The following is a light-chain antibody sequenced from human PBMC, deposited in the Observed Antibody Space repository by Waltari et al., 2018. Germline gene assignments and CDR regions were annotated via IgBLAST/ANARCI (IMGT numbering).Light chain of an antibody. CDR3: ALYTSRGV. CDR2: AVS. J-gene: IGLJ3*02. V-gene: IGLV2-14*03. Sequence: QSALTQPASVSGSPGQSITISCTGTSADVGHFDYVSWYPQYPGKAPKLMIYAVSNRPSGVSDRFSGSKSGSTASLTISGLQAEDEADYYCALYTSRGVFGGGTKLTVL. CDR1: SADVGHFDY.